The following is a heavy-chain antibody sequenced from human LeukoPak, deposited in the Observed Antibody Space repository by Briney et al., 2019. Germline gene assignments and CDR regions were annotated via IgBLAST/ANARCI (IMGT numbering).Heavy chain of an antibody. V-gene: IGHV5-51*01. J-gene: IGHJ3*02. Sequence: GESLKISCKGCGYTYTSYWIGWVRQMPGKGLEWMGIIYPGDSDTRYSPSFQGQVTISADKSISTAYLQWNSLKASDTAMYYCARLRPQGAFDIWGQGTMVSVSS. CDR1: GYTYTSYW. CDR3: ARLRPQGAFDI. CDR2: IYPGDSDT.